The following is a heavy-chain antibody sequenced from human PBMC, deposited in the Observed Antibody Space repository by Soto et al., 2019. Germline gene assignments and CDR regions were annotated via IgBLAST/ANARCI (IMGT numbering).Heavy chain of an antibody. J-gene: IGHJ4*02. V-gene: IGHV4-39*01. CDR2: IYYSGST. CDR3: ARHTRDYLTPGTAVAGTFDY. Sequence: SETLSLTCTVSGGSISSSGYCWGWIRQPPGKGLEWIGTIYYSGSTYYNPSLKSRVTISVDTSKNQFSLKLNSVTAADTAVYYCARHTRDYLTPGTAVAGTFDYWGQGTLVTVSS. CDR1: GGSISSSGYC. D-gene: IGHD6-19*01.